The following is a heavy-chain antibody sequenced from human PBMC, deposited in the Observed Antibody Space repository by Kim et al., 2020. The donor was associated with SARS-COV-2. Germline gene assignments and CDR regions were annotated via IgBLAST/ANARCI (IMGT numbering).Heavy chain of an antibody. Sequence: GSLRLSCAASGFTFSNYAMHWVRQAPGKGLGWVAVIVSDGRSTTYYTDSVKGRFTISRDISKNTLYLQMNSLRAEDTAVYYCAREGSGAFDYWGQGTLV. D-gene: IGHD2-15*01. J-gene: IGHJ4*02. CDR1: GFTFSNYA. CDR3: AREGSGAFDY. V-gene: IGHV3-30-3*01. CDR2: IVSDGRSTT.